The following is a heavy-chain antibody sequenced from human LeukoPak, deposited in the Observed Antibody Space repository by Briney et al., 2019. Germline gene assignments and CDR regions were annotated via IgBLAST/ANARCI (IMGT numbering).Heavy chain of an antibody. CDR1: GYTFTGYY. CDR2: ISAYNGNT. V-gene: IGHV1-18*04. D-gene: IGHD3-22*01. Sequence: GASVKVSCKASGYTFTGYYMHWVRQAPGQGLEWMGWISAYNGNTNYAQKLQGRVTMTTDTSTSTAYMELRSLRSDDTAVYYCARLTDSSGSGIDYWGQGTLVTVSS. J-gene: IGHJ4*02. CDR3: ARLTDSSGSGIDY.